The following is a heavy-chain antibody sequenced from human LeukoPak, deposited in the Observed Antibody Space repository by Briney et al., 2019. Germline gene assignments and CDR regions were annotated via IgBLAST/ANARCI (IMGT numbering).Heavy chain of an antibody. CDR1: GFTFDEYG. J-gene: IGHJ4*02. CDR2: IHWNGGSI. CDR3: AKSMNFVVVPAAGIDY. D-gene: IGHD2-2*01. V-gene: IGHV3-20*04. Sequence: GGSLRLSCAASGFTFDEYGMSWVRQAPGKGLEWVAGIHWNGGSIAYADSVKGRFTISRDNAKNSLYLQMNSLRAEDTAFYFCAKSMNFVVVPAAGIDYWGQGTLVSVSS.